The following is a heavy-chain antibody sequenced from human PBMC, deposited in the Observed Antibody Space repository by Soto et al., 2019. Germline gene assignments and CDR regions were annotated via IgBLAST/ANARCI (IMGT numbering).Heavy chain of an antibody. V-gene: IGHV3-33*01. CDR1: GFTFSSYG. D-gene: IGHD1-26*01. CDR3: ARERGVVGATPGDYYYYYGMDV. J-gene: IGHJ6*02. CDR2: IWYDGSNK. Sequence: QVQLVESGGGVVQPGRSLRLSCAASGFTFSSYGMHWVRQAPGKGLEWVAVIWYDGSNKYYADSVKGRFTISRDNSKNPLYLQMNRLGAEDKAVYYCARERGVVGATPGDYYYYYGMDVWGQGTTVTVSS.